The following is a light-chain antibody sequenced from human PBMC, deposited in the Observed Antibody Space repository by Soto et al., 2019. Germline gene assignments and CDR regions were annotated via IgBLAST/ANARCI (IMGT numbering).Light chain of an antibody. CDR3: SSYRSSGTRL. J-gene: IGLJ1*01. CDR2: DVN. V-gene: IGLV2-14*01. Sequence: QSALTQPASVSGSPGQSIIISCTGTSSDIGGYDYVSWYQQHPGNAPKLIIYDVNFRHSGVSNRFSGSKSGTTASLTISGLQAEDEADYYCSSYRSSGTRLFGPGTKVTVL. CDR1: SSDIGGYDY.